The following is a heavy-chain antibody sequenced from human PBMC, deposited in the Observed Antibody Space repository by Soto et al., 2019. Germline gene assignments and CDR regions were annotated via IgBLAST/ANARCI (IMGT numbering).Heavy chain of an antibody. J-gene: IGHJ4*02. CDR3: ARGGSSSPYFDS. D-gene: IGHD6-13*01. V-gene: IGHV4-31*03. CDR1: GGSISSGGYY. Sequence: QVQLQESGPGLVKPSQTLSLTCTVSGGSISSGGYYWSWIRQHPGKGLEWIGYIYYSGSTYYNPSLKRRVTISVDTSKNQFSLKLSSVTAADTAVYYCARGGSSSPYFDSWGQGTLVTVSS. CDR2: IYYSGST.